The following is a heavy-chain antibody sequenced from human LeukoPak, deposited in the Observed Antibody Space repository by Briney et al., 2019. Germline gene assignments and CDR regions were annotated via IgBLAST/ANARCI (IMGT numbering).Heavy chain of an antibody. CDR1: GYSLINHW. D-gene: IGHD3-22*01. CDR2: IYPGNADA. V-gene: IGHV5-51*01. CDR3: ARQGSYDNSGYSFDY. Sequence: GESLKISCKASGYSLINHWIGWVRQMPGKGLDWMGIIYPGNADATYSPSLQGQVTISADKSTTTVYLQWSSLQASDTAMYYCARQGSYDNSGYSFDYWGQGTLVTVSS. J-gene: IGHJ4*02.